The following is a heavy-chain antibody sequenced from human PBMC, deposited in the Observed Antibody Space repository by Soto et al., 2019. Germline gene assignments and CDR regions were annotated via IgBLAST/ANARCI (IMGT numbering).Heavy chain of an antibody. J-gene: IGHJ4*02. CDR2: TNPNGGST. CDR1: GYTFTSKY. V-gene: IGHV1-46*03. Sequence: ASVKVSCKASGYTFTSKYIHWVRQAPGQGLEWMGITNPNGGSTSYAQKFQGRVTMTRDTSTSTVYMELSSLRSDDTAVYYCARDLYSGYDCYFDYWGQGTVVTVSS. CDR3: ARDLYSGYDCYFDY. D-gene: IGHD5-12*01.